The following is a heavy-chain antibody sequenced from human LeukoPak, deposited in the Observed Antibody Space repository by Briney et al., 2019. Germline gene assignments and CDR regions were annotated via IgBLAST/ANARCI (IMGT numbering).Heavy chain of an antibody. CDR3: AKDSTTGTYGY. CDR1: GFTFSRYA. D-gene: IGHD1-1*01. CDR2: ISGSGGST. J-gene: IGHJ4*02. V-gene: IGHV3-23*01. Sequence: GGSLRLFCAASGFTFSRYAMSWVRQAPGKGLEWVSAISGSGGSTYYADSVKGRFTISRGNSKNTLYLQMNSLRAEDTAVYYCAKDSTTGTYGYWGQGTLVTVSS.